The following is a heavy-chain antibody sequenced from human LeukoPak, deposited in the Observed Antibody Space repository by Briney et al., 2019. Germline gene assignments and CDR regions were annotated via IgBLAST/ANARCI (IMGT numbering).Heavy chain of an antibody. Sequence: PGGSLRLSCAASGFTFSSYAIHWVRQAPGKGLEWVAVISYDGSNKYYADSVKGRFTISRDNSKNTLYLQMNSLRAEDTAVYYCARDIRDYGDYNWFDPWGQGTLVTVSS. CDR1: GFTFSSYA. V-gene: IGHV3-30*04. D-gene: IGHD4-17*01. CDR2: ISYDGSNK. CDR3: ARDIRDYGDYNWFDP. J-gene: IGHJ5*02.